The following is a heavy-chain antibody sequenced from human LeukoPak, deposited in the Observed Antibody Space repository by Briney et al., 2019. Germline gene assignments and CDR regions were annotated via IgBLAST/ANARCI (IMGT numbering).Heavy chain of an antibody. CDR2: ISSSGGTI. Sequence: GGSLRLSCAASGFTFSSYEINWVRQAPGKGLEWVSYISSSGGTIYYADSVKGRFTISRDNAKNSLYLQMNSLRAEDTAVYYCAELGITMIRGVWGKGTTVTISS. CDR3: AELGITMIRGV. D-gene: IGHD3-22*01. J-gene: IGHJ6*04. CDR1: GFTFSSYE. V-gene: IGHV3-48*03.